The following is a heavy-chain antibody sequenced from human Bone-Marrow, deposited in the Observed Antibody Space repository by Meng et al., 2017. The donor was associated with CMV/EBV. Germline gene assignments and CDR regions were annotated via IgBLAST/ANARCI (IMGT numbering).Heavy chain of an antibody. V-gene: IGHV3-30-3*01. J-gene: IGHJ4*02. D-gene: IGHD6-13*01. CDR2: ISYDGSNK. Sequence: LSLTCTVSGGSVSSGSYYWSWVRQAPGKGLEWVAVISYDGSNKYYADSVKGRFTISRDNSKNTLYLQMNSLRAEDTAVYYCARDGAIAAAGTGDYWGQGTLVTVSS. CDR3: ARDGAIAAAGTGDY. CDR1: GGSVSSGSYY.